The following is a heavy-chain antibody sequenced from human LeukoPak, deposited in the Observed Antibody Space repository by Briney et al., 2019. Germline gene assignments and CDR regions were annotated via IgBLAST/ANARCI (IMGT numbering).Heavy chain of an antibody. CDR1: GYTFTNYH. Sequence: ASVKVSCKASGYTFTNYHLHWVRQAPGQGLEWMGIINPSGGSTRYAQKFQDRGTTTRDTSTSTVYMELNSLRSEDTAVYYRARATWYGGNPSGAFDIWGQGTMVTVSS. CDR2: INPSGGST. J-gene: IGHJ3*02. D-gene: IGHD4/OR15-4a*01. V-gene: IGHV1-46*01. CDR3: ARATWYGGNPSGAFDI.